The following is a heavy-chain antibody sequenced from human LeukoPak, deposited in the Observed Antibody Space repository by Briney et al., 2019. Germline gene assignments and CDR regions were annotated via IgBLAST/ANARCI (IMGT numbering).Heavy chain of an antibody. Sequence: GGSLRLSCAASGFTFSSYWMSWVRQAPGKGLEWVANIKQDGSEKYYVDSVKGRFTISRDNAKNSLYLQMNSLRAEDTAVYYCAREMATIKAPFDYWGKVTLVTVSS. V-gene: IGHV3-7*01. D-gene: IGHD5-24*01. J-gene: IGHJ4*02. CDR1: GFTFSSYW. CDR2: IKQDGSEK. CDR3: AREMATIKAPFDY.